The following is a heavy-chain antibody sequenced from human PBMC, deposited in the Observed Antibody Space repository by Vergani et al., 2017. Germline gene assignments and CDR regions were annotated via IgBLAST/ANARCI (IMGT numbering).Heavy chain of an antibody. V-gene: IGHV1-18*01. CDR1: GYTFTSYG. CDR2: ISAYNGNT. CDR3: ARGADYYDSSGPGAKFDY. D-gene: IGHD3-22*01. Sequence: QVQLVQSGAEVKKPGASVKVSCKASGYTFTSYGISWVRQAPGQGLEWMGWISAYNGNTNYAQKLQGRVTMTTDTSTSTAYMELRSLRSDDTAGYYCARGADYYDSSGPGAKFDYWGQGTLVTVSS. J-gene: IGHJ4*02.